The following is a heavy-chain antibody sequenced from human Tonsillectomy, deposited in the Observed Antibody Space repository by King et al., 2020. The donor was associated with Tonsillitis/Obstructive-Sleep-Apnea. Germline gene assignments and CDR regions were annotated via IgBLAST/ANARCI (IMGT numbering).Heavy chain of an antibody. V-gene: IGHV5-51*03. CDR1: GYSFTSYW. D-gene: IGHD2-2*03. J-gene: IGHJ5*02. CDR2: IYPGDSDT. CDR3: ARLDIVVVPAALKAGWFDP. Sequence: QLVQSGAEVKKPGESLKISCKGSGYSFTSYWIGWVRQMPGKGLEWMGIIYPGDSDTRYSPSFQGQVTISADKSISTAYLQGSSLKASDTAMYYCARLDIVVVPAALKAGWFDPWGQGTLVTVSS.